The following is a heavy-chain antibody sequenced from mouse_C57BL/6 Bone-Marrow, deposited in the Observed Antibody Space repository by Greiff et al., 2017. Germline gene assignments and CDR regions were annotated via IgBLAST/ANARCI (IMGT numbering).Heavy chain of an antibody. CDR2: ISSGGSYT. J-gene: IGHJ4*01. CDR1: GFTFSSYG. D-gene: IGHD1-1*01. V-gene: IGHV5-6*01. CDR3: ARHLIITTVGAMDY. Sequence: EVQGVESGGDLVKPGGSLKLSCAASGFTFSSYGMSWVRQTPDKRLEWVATISSGGSYTYYPDSVKGRFTISRDNAKNTLYLQMSSLKSEDTAMYYCARHLIITTVGAMDYWGQGTSVTVSS.